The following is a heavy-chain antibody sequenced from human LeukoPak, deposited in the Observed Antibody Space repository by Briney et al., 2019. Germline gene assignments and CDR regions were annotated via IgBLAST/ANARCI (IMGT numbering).Heavy chain of an antibody. V-gene: IGHV1-69*05. CDR3: ARSYVVVPAARREAYYYYMDV. CDR1: GYTFTNYG. Sequence: SVKVSCKTTGYTFTNYGVSWVRQAPGQGLEWMGGIIPIFGTANYAQKFQGRVTITTDESTSTAYMELSSLRSEDTAVYYCARSYVVVPAARREAYYYYMDVWGKGTTVTVSS. J-gene: IGHJ6*03. CDR2: IIPIFGTA. D-gene: IGHD2-2*01.